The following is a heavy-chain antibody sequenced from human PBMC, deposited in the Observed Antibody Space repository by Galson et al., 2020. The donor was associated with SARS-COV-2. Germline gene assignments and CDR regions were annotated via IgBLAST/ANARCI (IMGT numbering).Heavy chain of an antibody. V-gene: IGHV3-33*06. D-gene: IGHD6-19*01. CDR3: VKEYKAVGGPYFDS. J-gene: IGHJ4*02. CDR2: IWTDGRNN. Sequence: SCATPGFTISNYGMHWVRQAPGKGLEWVTVIWTDGRNNYYANSEKGRITVARDNSRNTLYQEMGSLRGEDTAIYYCVKEYKAVGGPYFDSWGQGTLVTVFS. CDR1: GFTISNYG.